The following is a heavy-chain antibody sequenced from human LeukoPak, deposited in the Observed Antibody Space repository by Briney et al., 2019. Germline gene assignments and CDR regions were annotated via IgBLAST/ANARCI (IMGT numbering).Heavy chain of an antibody. D-gene: IGHD3-10*01. CDR2: ISYDGSNK. Sequence: PGGSLRLSCAASGFTFSSYGMHWVRQAPGKGLEWVAVISYDGSNKYYADSVRGRFTISRDNSKNTLYLQMNSLRAEDTAVYYCARDLRGVIMDDAFDIWGQGTMVTVSS. V-gene: IGHV3-30*03. CDR3: ARDLRGVIMDDAFDI. J-gene: IGHJ3*02. CDR1: GFTFSSYG.